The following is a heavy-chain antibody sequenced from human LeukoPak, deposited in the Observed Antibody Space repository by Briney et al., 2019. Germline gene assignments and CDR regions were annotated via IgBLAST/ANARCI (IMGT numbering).Heavy chain of an antibody. CDR1: GDSISITNDY. V-gene: IGHV4-39*01. CDR2: IHKSGNT. Sequence: SETLSLTCTVSGDSISITNDYWAWIRQPPGTGLEWIGSIHKSGNTYYNSSLESRVTVSVDTSKNHFSLKLVSVTVADTAVYYCARHRYDNTEYLIEYIDLWGRGTLVSVSS. CDR3: ARHRYDNTEYLIEYIDL. J-gene: IGHJ2*01. D-gene: IGHD6-6*01.